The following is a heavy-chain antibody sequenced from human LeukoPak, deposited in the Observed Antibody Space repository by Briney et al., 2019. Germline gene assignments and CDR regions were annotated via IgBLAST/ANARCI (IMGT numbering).Heavy chain of an antibody. CDR3: ARGGDGYTINWFDP. V-gene: IGHV3-66*01. D-gene: IGHD5-24*01. Sequence: GGSLRLSCAASGFTVSSNYMSWVRQAPGKGLEWVSVIYSGGSTYYADSVKGRFTISRDNSKNTLYLQMNSLRAEDTAVYYCARGGDGYTINWFDPWGQGTLVTVSS. CDR2: IYSGGST. CDR1: GFTVSSNY. J-gene: IGHJ5*02.